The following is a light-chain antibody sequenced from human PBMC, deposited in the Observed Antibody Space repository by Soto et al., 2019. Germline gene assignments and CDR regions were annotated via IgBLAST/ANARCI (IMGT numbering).Light chain of an antibody. Sequence: DIQLTQSPSTLSASVGDRVTITCRARQGISSYLAWYQQRPGKAPNLLIFAAASLQSGVPSRFSGSTSGTHFTLTISSLQPEDFAIYYCQQRYSTPRTFGQGTKVDVK. CDR2: AAA. CDR3: QQRYSTPRT. J-gene: IGKJ1*01. CDR1: QGISSY. V-gene: IGKV1-39*01.